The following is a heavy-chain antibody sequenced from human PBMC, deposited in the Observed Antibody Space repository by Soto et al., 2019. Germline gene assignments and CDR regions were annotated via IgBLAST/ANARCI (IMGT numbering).Heavy chain of an antibody. CDR2: IWYDGSNK. V-gene: IGHV3-33*01. D-gene: IGHD5-18*01. CDR1: GFTFSSYG. J-gene: IGHJ2*01. Sequence: ESGGGVVQPGSSLRLSCAASGFTFSSYGMHWVRQAPGKGLEWVAVIWYDGSNKYYADSVKGRFTISRDNSKNTLYLQMNSLRAEDTAVYYCARDSNRRGYSYGWYFDLWGRGTLVTVSS. CDR3: ARDSNRRGYSYGWYFDL.